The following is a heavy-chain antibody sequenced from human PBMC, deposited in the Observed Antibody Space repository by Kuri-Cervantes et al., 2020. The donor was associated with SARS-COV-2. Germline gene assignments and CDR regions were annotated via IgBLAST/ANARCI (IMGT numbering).Heavy chain of an antibody. CDR2: INHSGST. J-gene: IGHJ4*02. V-gene: IGHV4-34*01. Sequence: SETLSLTCAVYGGSFSGYYWSWIRQPPGKGLEWIGEINHSGSTNYNPSLKSRITISVDTSKNQFSLKLSSVTAADTAVYYCARGRSPGYWGQGTLVTVSS. CDR1: GGSFSGYY. CDR3: ARGRSPGY.